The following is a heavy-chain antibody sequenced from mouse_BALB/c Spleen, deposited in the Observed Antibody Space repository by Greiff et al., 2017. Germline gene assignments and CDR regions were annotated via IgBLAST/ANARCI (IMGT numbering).Heavy chain of an antibody. Sequence: QVQLQQSGPELVKPGASVKISCKASGYAFSSSWMNWVKQRPAQGLEWIGRIYPGDGDTNYNGKFKGKATLTADKSSSTAYMQLSSLTSVDSAVYFCARGYGSSFLDYWGQGTTLTVSS. CDR3: ARGYGSSFLDY. D-gene: IGHD1-1*01. CDR1: GYAFSSSW. V-gene: IGHV1-82*01. CDR2: IYPGDGDT. J-gene: IGHJ2*01.